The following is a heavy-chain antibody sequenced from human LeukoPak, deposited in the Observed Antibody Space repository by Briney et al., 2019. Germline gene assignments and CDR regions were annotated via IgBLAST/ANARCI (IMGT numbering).Heavy chain of an antibody. D-gene: IGHD6-19*01. CDR1: GFTFSSYG. V-gene: IGHV3-30*18. Sequence: GGSLRLSCAASGFTFSSYGMHWVRQAPGKGLEWVAVISYDGSNKYYADSVKGRFTISRDNSKNKLYLQMNSLRAVDTAVYYCAKDQVEWLDNFDYWGQGTLVTVSS. J-gene: IGHJ4*02. CDR3: AKDQVEWLDNFDY. CDR2: ISYDGSNK.